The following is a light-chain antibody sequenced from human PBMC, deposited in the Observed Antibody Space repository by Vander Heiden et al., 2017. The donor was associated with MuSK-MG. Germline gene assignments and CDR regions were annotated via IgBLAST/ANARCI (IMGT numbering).Light chain of an antibody. Sequence: QMTQSATSLSASVGDRVTITCPASQDSSNYLNWYQQKPGKAPKLLIYDASGRETGVPSRFSGSGSGTDFTFTISSLEPEDFATYYCQQDGNLPYTFGQGTQLEIK. V-gene: IGKV1-33*01. CDR1: QDSSNY. CDR2: DAS. CDR3: QQDGNLPYT. J-gene: IGKJ5*01.